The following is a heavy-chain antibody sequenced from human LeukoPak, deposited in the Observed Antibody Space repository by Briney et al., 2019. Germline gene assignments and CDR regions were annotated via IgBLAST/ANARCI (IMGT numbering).Heavy chain of an antibody. CDR1: GFTFTTYA. J-gene: IGHJ5*02. CDR3: AKVVGYCSSSSCGYDP. D-gene: IGHD2-2*01. V-gene: IGHV3-23*01. CDR2: ISGSGGSP. Sequence: GGSLRLSCAASGFTFTTYAMSWVRQAPGKGLEWVSTISGSGGSPYYAESVKGRFTTSRDNSKNTLYLQMNSLRAEDTAVYYCAKVVGYCSSSSCGYDPWGQGTLVTVSS.